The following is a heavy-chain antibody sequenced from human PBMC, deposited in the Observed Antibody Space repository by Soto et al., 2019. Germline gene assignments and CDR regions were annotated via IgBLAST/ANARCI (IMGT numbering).Heavy chain of an antibody. Sequence: VGSLRLSCASSVFAFSDYYMSCIRHSPGKWLEWVSYISSSGSIIYYADSVKGRFTISRDNAKNSLYLQMNSLRAEDTAVYYCARDLGYYDSSGYFEYWGQGTLVTVSS. CDR2: ISSSGSII. CDR3: ARDLGYYDSSGYFEY. D-gene: IGHD3-22*01. CDR1: VFAFSDYY. V-gene: IGHV3-11*01. J-gene: IGHJ4*02.